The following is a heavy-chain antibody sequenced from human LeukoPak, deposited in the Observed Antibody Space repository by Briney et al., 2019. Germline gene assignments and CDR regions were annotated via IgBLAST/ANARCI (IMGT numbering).Heavy chain of an antibody. CDR1: GYTFTGYY. V-gene: IGHV1-2*02. Sequence: ASVKVSCKASGYTFTGYYMHWVRQAPGQGLEWMGWINPNSGGTNYAQKLQGRVTMTRDTSISTAYMELSRLRSDDTAVYYCARGYCSSTSCYGTYYYYMDVWGRGTTVTVSS. CDR2: INPNSGGT. J-gene: IGHJ6*03. CDR3: ARGYCSSTSCYGTYYYYMDV. D-gene: IGHD2-2*01.